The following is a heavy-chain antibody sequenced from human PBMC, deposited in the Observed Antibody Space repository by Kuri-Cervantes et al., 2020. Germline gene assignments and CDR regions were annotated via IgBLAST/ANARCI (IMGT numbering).Heavy chain of an antibody. V-gene: IGHV3-21*01. Sequence: ETLSLTCAASGFTFSSYSMNWVRQAPGKGLEWVSSISSSSSYIYYADSVKGRFTISRDNAKNSLYLQMNSPRAEDTAVYYCARELYCSGGSCYSYYYYGMDVWGQGTTVTVSS. CDR1: GFTFSSYS. J-gene: IGHJ6*02. CDR3: ARELYCSGGSCYSYYYYGMDV. D-gene: IGHD2-15*01. CDR2: ISSSSSYI.